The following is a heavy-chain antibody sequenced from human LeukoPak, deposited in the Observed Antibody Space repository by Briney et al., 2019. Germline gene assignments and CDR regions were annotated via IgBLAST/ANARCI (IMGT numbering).Heavy chain of an antibody. Sequence: GGSLRLSCAASGFTFSSYEMNWVRQAPGKGLEWVSYISSSGSTFYYADSVKGRFTISRDNAKNSVYLQMNSLRAEDTAVYYCARAGPFEMWGQETMVSVSS. V-gene: IGHV3-48*03. CDR1: GFTFSSYE. J-gene: IGHJ3*02. CDR3: ARAGPFEM. CDR2: ISSSGSTF.